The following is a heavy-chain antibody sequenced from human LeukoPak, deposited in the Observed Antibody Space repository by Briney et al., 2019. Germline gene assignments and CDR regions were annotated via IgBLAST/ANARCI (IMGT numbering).Heavy chain of an antibody. D-gene: IGHD6-13*01. V-gene: IGHV4-4*07. CDR1: GASVSTYY. Sequence: SETLSLTCTVSGASVSTYYWSWIRQPAGKGLEWIGRLYTSGSTNYNPSLKSRVTISVDKSKNQFSLKVTSVTAADTAVYYCARGSWSFDYWGQGTLVTASS. CDR3: ARGSWSFDY. CDR2: LYTSGST. J-gene: IGHJ4*02.